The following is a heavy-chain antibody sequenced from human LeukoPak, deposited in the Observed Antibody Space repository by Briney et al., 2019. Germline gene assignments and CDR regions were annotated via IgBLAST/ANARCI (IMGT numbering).Heavy chain of an antibody. CDR1: GGTFSRYA. V-gene: IGHV1-69*04. CDR3: ASLGYSGYVRQY. D-gene: IGHD5-12*01. Sequence: SVKVSCKASGGTFSRYAISWVRQAPGQGLEWMGRIIPILVIANYAQKFQGRVTITADKSTSTAYMELSSLRSEDTAVYYCASLGYSGYVRQYWGQGTLVTVSS. CDR2: IIPILVIA. J-gene: IGHJ4*02.